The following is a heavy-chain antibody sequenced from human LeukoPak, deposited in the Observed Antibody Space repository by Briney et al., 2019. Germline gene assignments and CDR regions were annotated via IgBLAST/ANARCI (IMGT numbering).Heavy chain of an antibody. CDR2: IYTSGST. CDR1: GGSISSYY. D-gene: IGHD3-3*01. J-gene: IGHJ4*02. Sequence: ASETLSLTCTVSGGSISSYYWSWIRQPAGKGLEWIGRIYTSGSTNYNPSLKSRVTMSVDTSKNQFSLKLSSVTAADTAVYYCARGDDPMHLRSPYFDYWGQGTLVTVSS. V-gene: IGHV4-4*07. CDR3: ARGDDPMHLRSPYFDY.